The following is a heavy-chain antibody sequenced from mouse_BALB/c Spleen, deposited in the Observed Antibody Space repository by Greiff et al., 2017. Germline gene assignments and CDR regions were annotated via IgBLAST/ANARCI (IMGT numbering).Heavy chain of an antibody. CDR3: ARDYGSSSYWYFDV. CDR1: GDSITSGY. Sequence: EVKLMESGPSLVKPSQTLSLTCSVTGDSITSGYWNWIRKFPGNKLEYMGYISYSGSTYYNPSLKSRISITRDTSKNQYYLQLNSVTTEDTATYYCARDYGSSSYWYFDVWGAGTTVTVSS. V-gene: IGHV3-8*02. CDR2: ISYSGST. J-gene: IGHJ1*01. D-gene: IGHD1-1*01.